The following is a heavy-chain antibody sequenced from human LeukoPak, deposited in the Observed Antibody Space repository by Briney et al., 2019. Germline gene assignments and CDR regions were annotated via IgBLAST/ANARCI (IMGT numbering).Heavy chain of an antibody. CDR2: ISSSGSTI. V-gene: IGHV3-48*03. J-gene: IGHJ4*02. D-gene: IGHD2-15*01. Sequence: AGGSLRLSCAASGFTFSSYEMNWVRQAPGKGLEWVSYISSSGSTIYYADSVKGRFTISRDNAKNSLYLQMNSLRAEDTAVYYCARTTLGVVVAATLDYWGQGTLVTVSS. CDR3: ARTTLGVVVAATLDY. CDR1: GFTFSSYE.